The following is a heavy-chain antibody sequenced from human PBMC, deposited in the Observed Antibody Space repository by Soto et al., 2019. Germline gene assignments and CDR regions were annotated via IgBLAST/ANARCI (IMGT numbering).Heavy chain of an antibody. CDR3: ARDTLWATNEVDY. CDR1: GFTFSSYG. V-gene: IGHV3-33*01. CDR2: IWYDGSNK. J-gene: IGHJ4*02. Sequence: PGGSLRLSCAASGFTFSSYGMHWVRQAPGKGLEWVAVIWYDGSNKYYADSVKGRFTISRDNSKNTLYLQMNSLRAEDTAVYYCARDTLWATNEVDYWGQGTLVTVSS. D-gene: IGHD5-12*01.